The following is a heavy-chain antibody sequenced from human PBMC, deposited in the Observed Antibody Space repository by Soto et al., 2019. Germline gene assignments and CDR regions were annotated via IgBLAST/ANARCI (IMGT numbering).Heavy chain of an antibody. D-gene: IGHD2-15*01. CDR1: GFSFSTYA. J-gene: IGHJ5*02. CDR3: ARDGGYCSGGSCYFPNWFDP. V-gene: IGHV3-23*01. CDR2: ISAGGGNT. Sequence: GALRLSCAVSGFSFSTYAMSWVRQAPGKGLEWVSGISAGGGNTYYADSVRGRFTISRDNAKDTLYLQITSLRAEDTAVYYCARDGGYCSGGSCYFPNWFDPWGQGTLVTVSS.